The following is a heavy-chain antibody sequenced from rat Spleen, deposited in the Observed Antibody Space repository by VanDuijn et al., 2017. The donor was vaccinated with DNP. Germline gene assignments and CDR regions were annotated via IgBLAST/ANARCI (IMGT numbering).Heavy chain of an antibody. J-gene: IGHJ3*01. Sequence: EVQLVESGGDPVQPGRSLTLSCVVSGFTFNKDWMTWVRQVPGKGLEWIASIPTGGEITYYPDSVKGRFIVSRDNAKSTLDLQMDSLRSEDTATYYCVRRGGKGLFSKWGQGTLVTVSS. CDR2: IPTGGEIT. V-gene: IGHV5-31*01. CDR3: VRRGGKGLFSK. CDR1: GFTFNKDW. D-gene: IGHD3-1*01.